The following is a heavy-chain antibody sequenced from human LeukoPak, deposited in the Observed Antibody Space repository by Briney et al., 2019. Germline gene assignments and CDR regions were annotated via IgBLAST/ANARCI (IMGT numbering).Heavy chain of an antibody. J-gene: IGHJ4*02. CDR1: GFTFSSYS. Sequence: GGSLRLSCAASGFTFSSYSMNWVRQAPGKGLEWVSSISSSSYIYYANSVKGRFTIPRDNAKNSLYLQINSLRAEDTAVYYCARVAATRMGDYRGQGTLVTVSS. V-gene: IGHV3-21*01. D-gene: IGHD2-15*01. CDR3: ARVAATRMGDY. CDR2: ISSSSYI.